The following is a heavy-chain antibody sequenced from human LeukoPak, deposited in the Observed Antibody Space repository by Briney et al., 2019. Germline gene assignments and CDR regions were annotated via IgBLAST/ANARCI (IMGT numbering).Heavy chain of an antibody. CDR1: GFTFSSYA. J-gene: IGHJ4*02. V-gene: IGHV3-30*07. CDR3: VRDLYSSSWYELDY. Sequence: GRSLRLSCAASGFTFSSYAMHWVRQAPGKGLEWVAVISYDGSNKYYADSVKGRFTISRDNSKNTLYLQMNSPRVEDTAVYYCVRDLYSSSWYELDYWGQGTLVTVSP. D-gene: IGHD6-13*01. CDR2: ISYDGSNK.